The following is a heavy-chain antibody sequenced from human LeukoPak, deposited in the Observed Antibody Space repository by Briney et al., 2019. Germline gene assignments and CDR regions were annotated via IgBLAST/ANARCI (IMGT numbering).Heavy chain of an antibody. CDR3: ARRKNNWNARNWGRYFDY. CDR2: INHSGST. Sequence: PSETLSLTCTVSGGSISGYYWSWIRQPPGKGLEWIGEINHSGSTNYNPSLKSRVTISVDTSKNQFSLKLSSVTAADTAVYYCARRKNNWNARNWGRYFDYWGQGTLVTVSS. V-gene: IGHV4-34*01. J-gene: IGHJ4*02. D-gene: IGHD1-1*01. CDR1: GGSISGYY.